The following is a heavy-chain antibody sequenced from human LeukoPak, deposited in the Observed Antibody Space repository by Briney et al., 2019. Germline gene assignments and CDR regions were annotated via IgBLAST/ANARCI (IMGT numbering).Heavy chain of an antibody. V-gene: IGHV3-7*01. D-gene: IGHD3-10*01. CDR1: GFTFSSYW. CDR2: IKQDGSVK. CDR3: ARRYGSGSYYSTEFDS. Sequence: GGSLRLSCAASGFTFSSYWMSWVRHAPGKGLESVANIKQDGSVKYYGDSVTGRFTISRDNAKNSLYLQMNSLRAEDTAVYYCARRYGSGSYYSTEFDSWGQGTLDTVSS. J-gene: IGHJ4*02.